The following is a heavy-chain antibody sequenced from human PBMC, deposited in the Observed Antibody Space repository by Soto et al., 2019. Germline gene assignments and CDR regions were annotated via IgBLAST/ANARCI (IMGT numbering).Heavy chain of an antibody. D-gene: IGHD6-13*01. CDR2: IYPGDSDT. CDR1: GYSVTSYW. Sequence: EVQLVQSGAEVKKPAESLKISCKGSGYSVTSYWIGWVRQMPGKGLEWMGIIYPGDSDTRYSPSFQGQVTISADKSISTAYLQWSSLKASDTAMYYCARTSAAGKYYYGMDVWGQGTTVTVSS. J-gene: IGHJ6*02. CDR3: ARTSAAGKYYYGMDV. V-gene: IGHV5-51*01.